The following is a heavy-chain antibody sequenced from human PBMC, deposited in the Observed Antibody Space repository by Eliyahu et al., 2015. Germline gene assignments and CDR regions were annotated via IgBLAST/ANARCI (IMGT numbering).Heavy chain of an antibody. CDR2: ISAYNGNT. V-gene: IGHV1-18*01. CDR3: ATGLGAPPRVYYYYGMDV. Sequence: GWISAYNGNTNYAQKLQGRVTMTTDTSTSTAYMELRSLRSDDTAVYYCATGLGAPPRVYYYYGMDVWGQGTTVTVSS. J-gene: IGHJ6*02. D-gene: IGHD1-26*01.